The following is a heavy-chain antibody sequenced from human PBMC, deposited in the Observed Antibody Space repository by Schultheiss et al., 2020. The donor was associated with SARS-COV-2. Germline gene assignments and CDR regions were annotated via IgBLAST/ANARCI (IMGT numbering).Heavy chain of an antibody. Sequence: SETLSLTCTVSGGSISSGGYYWSWIRQHPGKGLEWIGYIYYSGSTYYNPSLKSRVTISVDRSKNQFSLKLSSVTAADTAVYYCARGGGARGYCSSTSCYGPSNWFDPWGQGTLVTVSS. CDR3: ARGGGARGYCSSTSCYGPSNWFDP. CDR1: GGSISSGGYY. CDR2: IYYSGST. D-gene: IGHD2-2*01. V-gene: IGHV4-31*03. J-gene: IGHJ5*02.